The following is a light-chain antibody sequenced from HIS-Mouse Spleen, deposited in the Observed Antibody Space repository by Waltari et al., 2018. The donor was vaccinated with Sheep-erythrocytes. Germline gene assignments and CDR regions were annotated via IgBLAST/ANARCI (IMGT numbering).Light chain of an antibody. V-gene: IGLV3-21*03. J-gene: IGLJ2*01. CDR3: QVWDSSSDHVV. CDR2: DDS. Sequence: SYVLTQPPSVSVAPGKTARITCGGNNIGSKSVHWYQQKPGQAPVRVVYDDSDRPSGSTERVSGSNAGNTATLTISRGEAGDEADYYCQVWDSSSDHVVFGGGTKLTVL. CDR1: NIGSKS.